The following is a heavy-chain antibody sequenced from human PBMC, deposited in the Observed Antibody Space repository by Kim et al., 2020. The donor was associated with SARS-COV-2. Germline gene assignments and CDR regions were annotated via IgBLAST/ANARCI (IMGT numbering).Heavy chain of an antibody. CDR3: ARTLDTWWFDP. D-gene: IGHD5-18*01. J-gene: IGHJ5*02. V-gene: IGHV3-66*01. Sequence: GGSLRLSCAASGFTVSSTYMSWVRQAPGKGLEWVSIIYSGGSTYYAESVKGRFTISRDNSKNTLYLQMTSLRAEDTAVYYCARTLDTWWFDPWGQGTLVT. CDR1: GFTVSSTY. CDR2: IYSGGST.